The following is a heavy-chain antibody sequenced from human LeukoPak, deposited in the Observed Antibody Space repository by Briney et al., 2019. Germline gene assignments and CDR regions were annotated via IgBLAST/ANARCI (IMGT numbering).Heavy chain of an antibody. V-gene: IGHV4-61*09. CDR2: IYISGST. D-gene: IGHD4-17*01. J-gene: IGHJ5*02. CDR3: AREGDYGDYGRFDP. Sequence: SETLSLTCTVSGGSISSGSFYWSWIRQPAGKGLEWIGYIYISGSTNYNPSLRSRVTISIDTSKNQFFLKLSSVTAADTAVYYCAREGDYGDYGRFDPWGQGTLVTVSS. CDR1: GGSISSGSFY.